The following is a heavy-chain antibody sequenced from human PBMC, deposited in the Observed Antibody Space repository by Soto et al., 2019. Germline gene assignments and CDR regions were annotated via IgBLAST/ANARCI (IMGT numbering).Heavy chain of an antibody. CDR2: IYSGGNT. CDR1: GFTVSTNN. V-gene: IGHV3-66*01. CDR3: ARPVAEAYSDAFDI. Sequence: QVVESGGGLVHSGGSLRLSCAASGFTVSTNNMNWVRQAPGKGLEWVSVIYSGGNTYYTDSVKGRFIVSRDNSKNAVFLKMNILRDDDTAVYYCARPVAEAYSDAFDIWGQGTMVTVSS. D-gene: IGHD6-19*01. J-gene: IGHJ3*02.